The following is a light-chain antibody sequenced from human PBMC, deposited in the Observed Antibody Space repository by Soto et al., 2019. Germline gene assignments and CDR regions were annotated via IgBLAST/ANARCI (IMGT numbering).Light chain of an antibody. Sequence: QSVLTQPPSVSGAPGQRVTISCTGSSANIGPGFDVHWYQQLPGTAPKVLIYGNNNRPSGVPDRFSGTKSGTSASLAITGLQAEDGGDYYCQSYDSSLRVVVFGGGTKLTVL. CDR1: SANIGPGFD. V-gene: IGLV1-40*01. J-gene: IGLJ2*01. CDR2: GNN. CDR3: QSYDSSLRVVV.